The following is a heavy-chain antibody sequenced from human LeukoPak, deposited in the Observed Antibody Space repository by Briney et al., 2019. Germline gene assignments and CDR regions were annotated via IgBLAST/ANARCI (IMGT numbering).Heavy chain of an antibody. CDR2: IVVGSGNT. CDR1: GFTFTSSA. D-gene: IGHD1-26*01. J-gene: IGHJ5*02. V-gene: IGHV1-58*02. CDR3: AADRAVGDSTIWFDP. Sequence: ASVKVSCKASGFTFTSSAMHWVRQPRGQRPEWIGWIVVGSGNTNYAQKFRERLTITRDMSTTTAYMELSSLRSEDTAVYYCAADRAVGDSTIWFDPWGQGTLVTVSS.